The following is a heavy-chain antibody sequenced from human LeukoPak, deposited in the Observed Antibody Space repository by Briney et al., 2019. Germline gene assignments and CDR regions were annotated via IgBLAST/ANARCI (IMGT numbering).Heavy chain of an antibody. CDR1: GFALNTFA. CDR2: MSGSGSRT. J-gene: IGHJ3*01. V-gene: IGHV3-23*01. CDR3: ARDQSPHYYDSSGLGAFNL. Sequence: SGGSRRLSCVPSGFALNTFAMNWVRQAPGKGLEWVSGMSGSGSRTYYGKSVKGRFTISRENSKNTLFLQMINLRGDDTARYFCARDQSPHYYDSSGLGAFNLWGQGTMV. D-gene: IGHD3-22*01.